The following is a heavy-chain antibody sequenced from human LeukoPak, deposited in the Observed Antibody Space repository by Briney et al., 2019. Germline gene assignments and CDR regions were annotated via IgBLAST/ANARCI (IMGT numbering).Heavy chain of an antibody. CDR2: IYYSGST. CDR3: ARWNYDYVWGSYRYDY. D-gene: IGHD3-16*02. CDR1: GGSFSGYY. V-gene: IGHV4-34*01. Sequence: SETLSLTCAVYGGSFSGYYWSWIRQPPGKGLEWIGSIYYSGSTYYNPSLKSRVTISVDTSKNQFSLKLSSVTAADTAVYYCARWNYDYVWGSYRYDYWGQGTLVTVSS. J-gene: IGHJ4*02.